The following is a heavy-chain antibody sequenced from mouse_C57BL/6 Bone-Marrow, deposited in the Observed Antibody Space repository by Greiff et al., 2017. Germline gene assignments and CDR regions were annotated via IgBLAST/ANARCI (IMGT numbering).Heavy chain of an antibody. D-gene: IGHD1-1*01. V-gene: IGHV1-59*01. J-gene: IGHJ4*01. CDR3: ARKEEYYYGSSYNYAMDY. CDR1: GYTFTSYW. Sequence: QVQLQQSGAELVRPGTSVKLSCKASGYTFTSYWMHWVKQRPGQGLEWIGVIDPSDSYTNYNQKFKGKATVTVDTSSSTAYMQLSSLTSEDSAVYYCARKEEYYYGSSYNYAMDYWGQGTSVTVSS. CDR2: IDPSDSYT.